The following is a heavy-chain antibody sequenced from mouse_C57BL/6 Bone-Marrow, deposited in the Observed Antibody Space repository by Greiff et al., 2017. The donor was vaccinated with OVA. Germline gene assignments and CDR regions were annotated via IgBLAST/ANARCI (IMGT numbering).Heavy chain of an antibody. CDR2: IRNKANGYTT. J-gene: IGHJ3*01. CDR3: ARYDYGSSLWFAY. D-gene: IGHD1-1*01. CDR1: GFTFTDYY. V-gene: IGHV7-3*01. Sequence: EVKLMESGGGLVQPGGSLSLSCAASGFTFTDYYMSWVRQPPGKALEWLGFIRNKANGYTTEYSASVKGRFTISRDNSQSILYLQMNALRAEDSATYYCARYDYGSSLWFAYWGQGTLVTVSA.